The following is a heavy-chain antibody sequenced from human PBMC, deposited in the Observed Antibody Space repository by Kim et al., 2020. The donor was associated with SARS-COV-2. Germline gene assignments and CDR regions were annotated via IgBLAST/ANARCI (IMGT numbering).Heavy chain of an antibody. CDR2: TYYRSKWST. CDR1: GDSVPSNSVG. CDR3: ARSFRNAFDI. Sequence: SQTLSLTCATSGDSVPSNSVGWHWIRQSPSRGLEWLGRTYYRSKWSTDYAVSVKSRIIINPDTTKNQFPLQLNSVTPEDTAVYYCARSFRNAFDIWGQGTMVTDSS. V-gene: IGHV6-1*01. J-gene: IGHJ3*02.